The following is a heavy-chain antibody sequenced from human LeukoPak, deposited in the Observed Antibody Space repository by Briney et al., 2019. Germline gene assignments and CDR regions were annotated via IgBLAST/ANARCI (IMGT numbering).Heavy chain of an antibody. Sequence: GGSLRLSCAASGFTFSSYEMNWVRQAPGKGLEWVSYISCSGSTIYYADSVQGRFTISRDNAKNSLYLQMSSLRAEDTAVYYCARNDYNFDYWGQGTLVTVST. V-gene: IGHV3-48*03. J-gene: IGHJ4*02. CDR1: GFTFSSYE. CDR3: ARNDYNFDY. CDR2: ISCSGSTI. D-gene: IGHD3-16*01.